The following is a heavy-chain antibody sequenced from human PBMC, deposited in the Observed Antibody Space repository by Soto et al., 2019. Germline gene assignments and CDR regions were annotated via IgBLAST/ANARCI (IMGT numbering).Heavy chain of an antibody. CDR3: ARGLGGIGYFDY. CDR2: ISAYNGDT. D-gene: IGHD3-16*02. J-gene: IGHJ4*02. CDR1: GYTFSSYG. V-gene: IGHV1-18*01. Sequence: ASVKVSCKASGYTFSSYGIHWVRQAPGQGLEWMGWISAYNGDTNYAQKLQGRVTMTTDTSTGTAYMELRSLRPDDTAVYYCARGLGGIGYFDYWGQGTLVTVSS.